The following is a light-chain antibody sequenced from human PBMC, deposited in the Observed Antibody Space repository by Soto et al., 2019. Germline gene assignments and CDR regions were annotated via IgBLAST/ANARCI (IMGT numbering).Light chain of an antibody. Sequence: VLTQPPSVSVAPGQTARITCGGSNIGSKSGHWYQQKPGQAPVLVVYDDSDRPSGIPERFSCSNSGNTATLALSRVEAGDEADYYCQVWDNSSDHVVFGGGTKLTVL. J-gene: IGLJ2*01. V-gene: IGLV3-21*02. CDR3: QVWDNSSDHVV. CDR2: DDS. CDR1: NIGSKS.